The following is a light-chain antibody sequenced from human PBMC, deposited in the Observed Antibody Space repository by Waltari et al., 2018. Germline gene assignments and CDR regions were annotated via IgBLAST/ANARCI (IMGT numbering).Light chain of an antibody. J-gene: IGKJ2*01. V-gene: IGKV2-30*02. CDR1: QSLVHSDGNTY. CDR3: MQGTHWPIYT. CDR2: KVS. Sequence: DVVMTQSPLSLPVTLGQPASISCRSSQSLVHSDGNTYLNWFQQRPGKSPRRLIYKVSNRDSGVPDRFSGSGSGTDFTLKISRVEAEDVGVYYCMQGTHWPIYTFGQGTKLEIK.